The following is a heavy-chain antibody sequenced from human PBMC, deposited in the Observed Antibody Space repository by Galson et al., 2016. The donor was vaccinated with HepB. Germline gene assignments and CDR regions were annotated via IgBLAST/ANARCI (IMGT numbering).Heavy chain of an antibody. D-gene: IGHD3-10*01. V-gene: IGHV4-59*01. CDR2: VYSTGST. Sequence: SETLSLTCSVPDDSINNYYWTWVRQPLGGGLEWIGYVYSTGSTSYNPSLRSRVTISLDKSKNQLSLKLTSVTAADTAIYYCARDRVRGDKYYFHYGMDVWGQGTTVTVSS. CDR1: DDSINNYY. J-gene: IGHJ6*01. CDR3: ARDRVRGDKYYFHYGMDV.